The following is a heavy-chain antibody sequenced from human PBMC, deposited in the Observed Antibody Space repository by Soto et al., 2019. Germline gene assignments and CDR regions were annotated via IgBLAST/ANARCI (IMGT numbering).Heavy chain of an antibody. CDR3: ARCYRSSGWYRFDY. CDR2: ISAYNGNT. Sequence: ASVKVSFKASGGTFTSYGISWVRQAPGQGREWMGCISAYNGNTNYAQKLQGRVTMTTDTSTSTAYMELRSLRSDDTAVYYCARCYRSSGWYRFDYWGQGTLVTVSS. V-gene: IGHV1-18*04. J-gene: IGHJ4*02. CDR1: GGTFTSYG. D-gene: IGHD6-19*01.